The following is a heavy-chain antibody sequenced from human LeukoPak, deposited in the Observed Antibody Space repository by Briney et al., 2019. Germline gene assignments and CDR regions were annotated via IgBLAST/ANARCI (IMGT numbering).Heavy chain of an antibody. CDR1: VFTFDDYA. Sequence: GGSLRLSCAASVFTFDDYAMHWVRQAPGKGLEWVSGIIWNSGSIGYADSVKGRFTISRDNAKNSLYLQMNSLRAEDTALYYCAKDIKHQVVTAIGYFQHWGQGTLVTVSS. CDR2: IIWNSGSI. V-gene: IGHV3-9*01. D-gene: IGHD2-21*02. J-gene: IGHJ1*01. CDR3: AKDIKHQVVTAIGYFQH.